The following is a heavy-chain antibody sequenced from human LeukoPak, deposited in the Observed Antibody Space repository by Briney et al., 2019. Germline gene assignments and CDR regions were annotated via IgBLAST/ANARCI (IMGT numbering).Heavy chain of an antibody. J-gene: IGHJ4*02. CDR2: IKSRTDGGTT. D-gene: IGHD3-10*01. CDR3: TTDRAKLLWLGGSGKHY. V-gene: IGHV3-15*01. Sequence: GRSLRLSCAASGFTFSIAWVSWGRQAPGKGRKWVGRIKSRTDGGTTDYAAPVKGRFTISRDDSKNTLYLQMNSLKTEDTAVYYCTTDRAKLLWLGGSGKHYWGQGTLVTVSS. CDR1: GFTFSIAW.